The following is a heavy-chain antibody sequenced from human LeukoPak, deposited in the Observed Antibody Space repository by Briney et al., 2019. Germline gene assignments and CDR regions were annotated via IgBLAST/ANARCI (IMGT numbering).Heavy chain of an antibody. CDR1: GFTFSDYY. D-gene: IGHD1-26*01. Sequence: GGSLRLSCAASGFTFSDYYMSWIRQAPGKGLEWVSYISSSGSTIYYADSVKGRFTISRDNAKNSLYLQMNSLRAEDTAVYYCARVRYSGSYYPLDYWGQGTLVTVSS. CDR2: ISSSGSTI. V-gene: IGHV3-11*01. CDR3: ARVRYSGSYYPLDY. J-gene: IGHJ4*02.